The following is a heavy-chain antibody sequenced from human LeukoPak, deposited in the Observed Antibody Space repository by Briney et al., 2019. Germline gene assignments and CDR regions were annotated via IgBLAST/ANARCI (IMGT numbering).Heavy chain of an antibody. CDR2: MNPNSGNT. V-gene: IGHV1-8*01. D-gene: IGHD6-13*01. CDR1: GYTFTSYD. Sequence: ASVKVSCKASGYTFTSYDINWVRQATGQGLEWMGWMNPNSGNTGYAQKFQGRVTMTRNTYISTAYMELSSLRSEDTAVYYCAREGSSSSGSDPWGQGTLVTVSS. J-gene: IGHJ5*02. CDR3: AREGSSSSGSDP.